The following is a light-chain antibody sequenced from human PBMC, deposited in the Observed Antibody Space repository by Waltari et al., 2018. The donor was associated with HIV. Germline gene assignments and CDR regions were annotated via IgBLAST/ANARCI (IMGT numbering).Light chain of an antibody. Sequence: ETVMTQSPDILSVSPGERPTLSCRASQSVGGDVAWYQQKPGQAPRLLIYGATSRATGIPARFSASGSGTEFILTISSLQSEDFAVYFCQQYNHWPLTFGGRTKVEIK. CDR1: QSVGGD. CDR3: QQYNHWPLT. CDR2: GAT. V-gene: IGKV3-15*01. J-gene: IGKJ4*01.